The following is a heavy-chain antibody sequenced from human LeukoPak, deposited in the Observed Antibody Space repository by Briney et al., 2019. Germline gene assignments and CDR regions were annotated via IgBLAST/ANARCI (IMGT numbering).Heavy chain of an antibody. J-gene: IGHJ5*02. CDR2: IYYSGST. CDR3: ARDRSRGTWFDP. V-gene: IGHV4-59*01. Sequence: PSETLSLTCTVSGGSISSYYWSWIRQPPGKGLEWIGYIYYSGSTNYNPSLKSRVTISVDTSKNQFSLKLSSVTAADTAVYYCARDRSRGTWFDPWGQGTLVTVSS. CDR1: GGSISSYY.